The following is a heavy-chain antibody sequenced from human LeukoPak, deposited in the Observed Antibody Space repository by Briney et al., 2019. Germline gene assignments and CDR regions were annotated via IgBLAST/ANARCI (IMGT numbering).Heavy chain of an antibody. V-gene: IGHV4-34*01. J-gene: IGHJ4*02. CDR3: ASDDYGDYSSDY. D-gene: IGHD4-17*01. Sequence: PSETLSLTCAVYGGSFSGYYWSWIRQPPGKGLEWIGEINHSGSTNYNPSLKSRVTISVDTSKNQFSLKLSSVTAADTAVYYCASDDYGDYSSDYWGQGTLVTVSS. CDR2: INHSGST. CDR1: GGSFSGYY.